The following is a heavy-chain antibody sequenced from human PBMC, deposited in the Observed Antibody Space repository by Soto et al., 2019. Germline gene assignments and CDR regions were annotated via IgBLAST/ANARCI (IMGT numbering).Heavy chain of an antibody. CDR1: GFSLSTSGVG. CDR3: ARLAVTGTLGWFDP. CDR2: IYWNDDK. V-gene: IGHV2-5*01. D-gene: IGHD6-19*01. J-gene: IGHJ5*02. Sequence: QITLKESGPTLVKPTQTLTLTCTFSGFSLSTSGVGMGWIRQPPGKALEWLALIYWNDDKHFSPSLKNRLTITKDTSKNQVVLTMTNMDPVDTAIFYCARLAVTGTLGWFDPWGQGTLVTVSS.